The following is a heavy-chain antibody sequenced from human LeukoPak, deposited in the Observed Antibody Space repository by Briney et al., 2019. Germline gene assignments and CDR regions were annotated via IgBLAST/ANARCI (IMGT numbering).Heavy chain of an antibody. Sequence: AGESLKISCKGSGYSFTSYWIGWVRQMPGKGLEWMGIIYPGDSDTRYSPSFQGQVTISADKSISTAYLQWSSLKASDTAMYYCARGEVYFDPYFDYWGQGTLVTVSS. J-gene: IGHJ4*02. D-gene: IGHD3-10*01. CDR3: ARGEVYFDPYFDY. CDR2: IYPGDSDT. CDR1: GYSFTSYW. V-gene: IGHV5-51*01.